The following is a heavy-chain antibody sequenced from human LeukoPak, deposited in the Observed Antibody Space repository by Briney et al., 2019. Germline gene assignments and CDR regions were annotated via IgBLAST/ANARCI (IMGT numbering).Heavy chain of an antibody. Sequence: GESLRLSCAASGFTFSGYSMSWVRQAPGKGLEWVSSISSSSSYIYYADSVKGRFTISRDNAKNSLYLQMNSLRAEDTAVYYCARGREGYSYVYECWGQGTLVTVSS. CDR2: ISSSSSYI. D-gene: IGHD5-18*01. V-gene: IGHV3-21*01. J-gene: IGHJ4*02. CDR3: ARGREGYSYVYEC. CDR1: GFTFSGYS.